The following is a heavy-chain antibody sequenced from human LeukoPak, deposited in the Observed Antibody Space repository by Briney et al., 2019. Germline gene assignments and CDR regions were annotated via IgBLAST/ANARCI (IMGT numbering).Heavy chain of an antibody. CDR3: ARGLVGYCSSTNCYDYNWFDP. Sequence: ASVKVSCKASGYTFTGYYMHWVRQAPGQGLEWMGWINPNSGGTNYAQKFQGRVTMTRDTSISTAYMELSRLRSDDTAVYYCARGLVGYCSSTNCYDYNWFDPWGRGTLVTVSS. V-gene: IGHV1-2*02. CDR2: INPNSGGT. D-gene: IGHD2-2*01. CDR1: GYTFTGYY. J-gene: IGHJ5*02.